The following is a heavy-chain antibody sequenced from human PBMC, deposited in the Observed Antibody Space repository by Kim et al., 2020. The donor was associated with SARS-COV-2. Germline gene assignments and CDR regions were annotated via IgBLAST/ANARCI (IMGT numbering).Heavy chain of an antibody. J-gene: IGHJ5*02. CDR2: IYYSGST. CDR3: ARGEAGYIYGENWFDP. V-gene: IGHV4-59*01. D-gene: IGHD5-18*01. Sequence: SETLSLTCTVSGGSISDYYWSWIRQPPGKGLEWIGYIYYSGSTNYNPSLKSRVTISVDTSKNQFSLKLSSVTAADTAVYYCARGEAGYIYGENWFDPWGQGTLVTVSS. CDR1: GGSISDYY.